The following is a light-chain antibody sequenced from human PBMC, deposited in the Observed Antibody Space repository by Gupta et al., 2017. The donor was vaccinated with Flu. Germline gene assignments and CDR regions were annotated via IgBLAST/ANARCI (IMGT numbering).Light chain of an antibody. CDR1: QSVSSSY. V-gene: IGKV3-20*01. Sequence: VLTQSPVPLSLSPGDRATLSCIASQSVSSSYLAWYQQNPGQATRLLIYGASSRATGIPDRVSGSGSGTDCTRIISRLEPADCAVYYCQQYGCALPITFGSGTKVDIK. J-gene: IGKJ3*01. CDR2: GAS. CDR3: QQYGCALPIT.